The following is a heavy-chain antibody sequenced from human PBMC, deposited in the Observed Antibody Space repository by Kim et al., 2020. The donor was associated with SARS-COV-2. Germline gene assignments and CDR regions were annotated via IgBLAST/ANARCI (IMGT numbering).Heavy chain of an antibody. D-gene: IGHD3-16*02. CDR1: GFTFSSYS. CDR3: ARALDDYVWGSYRLFDY. Sequence: GGSLRLSCAASGFTFSSYSMNWVRQAPGKGLEWVSSISSSSSYIYYADSVKGRFTISRDNAKNSLYLQMNSLRAEDTAVYYCARALDDYVWGSYRLFDYWGQGTLVTVSS. J-gene: IGHJ4*02. V-gene: IGHV3-21*01. CDR2: ISSSSSYI.